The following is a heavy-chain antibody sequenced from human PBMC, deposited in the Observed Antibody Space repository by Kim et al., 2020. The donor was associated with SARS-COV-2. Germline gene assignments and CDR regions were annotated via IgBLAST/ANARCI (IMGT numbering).Heavy chain of an antibody. J-gene: IGHJ6*02. CDR1: GYTLIELS. CDR3: ATAPAALLSGSYYRSYYYYGMDV. D-gene: IGHD3-10*01. Sequence: ASVKVSCKVSGYTLIELSMHWVRQAPGKGLEWMGGFDPEDGETIYAQKFQDRVTMTEDTSTDTAYMELSSLRSEDTAVYYCATAPAALLSGSYYRSYYYYGMDVWGQGTTVTVSS. CDR2: FDPEDGET. V-gene: IGHV1-24*01.